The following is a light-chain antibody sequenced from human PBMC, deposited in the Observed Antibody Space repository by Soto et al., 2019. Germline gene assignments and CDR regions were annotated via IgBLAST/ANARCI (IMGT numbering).Light chain of an antibody. V-gene: IGLV2-14*01. Sequence: QSALTQPASVSGSPGQSITISCTGTSCDVGRYNYVSWFQQHPGKAPKLMIFEVSTRPSGVSNRFSGSKSGNTASLTISGLQIEDEADYYCCSYTSSTSVVFGGGTKLTVL. J-gene: IGLJ2*01. CDR3: CSYTSSTSVV. CDR2: EVS. CDR1: SCDVGRYNY.